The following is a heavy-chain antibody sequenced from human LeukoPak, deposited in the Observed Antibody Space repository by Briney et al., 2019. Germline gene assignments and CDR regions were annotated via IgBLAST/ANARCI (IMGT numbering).Heavy chain of an antibody. V-gene: IGHV1-3*01. D-gene: IGHD6-6*01. Sequence: ASVKVSCKASGYTFTSYAMHWVRQAPGQRLEWMGWINAGNGNTKYSQKFQGRVTITRDTSTSTAYMELRSLRSDDTAVYYCARDRSTSSPDPFDIWGQGTMVTVSS. J-gene: IGHJ3*02. CDR3: ARDRSTSSPDPFDI. CDR2: INAGNGNT. CDR1: GYTFTSYA.